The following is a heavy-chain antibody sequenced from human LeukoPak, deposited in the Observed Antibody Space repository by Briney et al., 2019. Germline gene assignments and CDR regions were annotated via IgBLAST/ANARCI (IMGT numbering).Heavy chain of an antibody. CDR2: IYYSGST. CDR1: GGSISSYY. J-gene: IGHJ4*02. V-gene: IGHV4-59*01. CDR3: ARVGYSYGLASLLFDY. Sequence: PSETLSLTCTVSGGSISSYYWSWLRQPPGKGLEWIGYIYYSGSTNYNPSLKSRVTISVDTSKNQFSLKLSSVTAADTAVYYCARVGYSYGLASLLFDYWGQGTLVTVAS. D-gene: IGHD5-18*01.